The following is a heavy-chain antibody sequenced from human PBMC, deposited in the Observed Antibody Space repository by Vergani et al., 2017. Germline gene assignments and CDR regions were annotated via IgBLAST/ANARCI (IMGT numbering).Heavy chain of an antibody. V-gene: IGHV5-51*01. J-gene: IGHJ4*02. CDR2: IYPCDSDT. D-gene: IGHD5-18*01. CDR1: GYSFTSYW. CDR3: ARPGYSSSGPFDY. Sequence: EVQLVQSGAEVKKPGESLKISCKGSGYSFTSYWIGWVRQMPGKGLEWMGIIYPCDSDTRDSPSVQGQVNISADKSISTAYLQWSSLKASDTAMYYCARPGYSSSGPFDYWGQGTLVTVSS.